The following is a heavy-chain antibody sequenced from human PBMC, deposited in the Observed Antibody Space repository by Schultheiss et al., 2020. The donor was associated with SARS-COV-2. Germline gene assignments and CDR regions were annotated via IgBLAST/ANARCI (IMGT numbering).Heavy chain of an antibody. CDR3: ASSVYSSSLPIDYYYYYMDV. CDR1: GGSFSGYY. CDR2: IYYSGST. J-gene: IGHJ6*03. V-gene: IGHV4-31*01. Sequence: SETLSLTCAVYGGSFSGYYWSWIRQHPGKGLEWIGYIYYSGSTYYNPSLKSLVTISVDTSKNQFSLKLSSVTAADTAVYYCASSVYSSSLPIDYYYYYMDVWGKGTTVTVSS. D-gene: IGHD6-6*01.